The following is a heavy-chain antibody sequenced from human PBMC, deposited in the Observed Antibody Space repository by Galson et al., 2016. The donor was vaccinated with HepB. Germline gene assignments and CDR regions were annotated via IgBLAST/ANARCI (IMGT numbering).Heavy chain of an antibody. J-gene: IGHJ4*02. CDR2: IYPGDSGT. Sequence: QSGAEVKKPGDSLKISCKGSGYSFTNYWIGWVRQMPGKGLEWMGIIYPGDSGTRYSPSFQGQVTISADESISTAYLQWSSLKASDTAMYYCARSRDTAMAVDYWGQGTLVTVSA. CDR1: GYSFTNYW. V-gene: IGHV5-51*03. D-gene: IGHD5-18*01. CDR3: ARSRDTAMAVDY.